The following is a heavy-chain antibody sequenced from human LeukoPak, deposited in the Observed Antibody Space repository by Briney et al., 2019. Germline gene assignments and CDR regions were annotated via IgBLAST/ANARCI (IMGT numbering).Heavy chain of an antibody. J-gene: IGHJ6*03. CDR2: ILSDGSYE. Sequence: PGGSLRLSCATSGFSLSRNGMHWVRQAPGQGLEWVAFILSDGSYEYYADSVKGRFTISRDTSRNTLFLQMNSLRAEDTAVYYCARGGGYCSSTSCAQTYYYYYYMDVWGKGTTVTVSS. V-gene: IGHV3-30*02. CDR1: GFSLSRNG. D-gene: IGHD2-2*01. CDR3: ARGGGYCSSTSCAQTYYYYYYMDV.